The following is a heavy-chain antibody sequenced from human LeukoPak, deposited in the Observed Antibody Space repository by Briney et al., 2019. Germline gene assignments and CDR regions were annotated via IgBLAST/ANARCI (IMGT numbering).Heavy chain of an antibody. D-gene: IGHD6-19*01. CDR1: GGSISTYY. V-gene: IGHV4-4*08. CDR2: ISASGGT. CDR3: ARSPHNSAWYEKWFDP. Sequence: SEALSLTCTVSGGSISTYYWSWIRQSPGKGLEWIADISASGGTNYNPSLESRVTVSIDSSKNQFSLKLSSVTAADTAVFYCARSPHNSAWYEKWFDPWGQGTLVT. J-gene: IGHJ5*02.